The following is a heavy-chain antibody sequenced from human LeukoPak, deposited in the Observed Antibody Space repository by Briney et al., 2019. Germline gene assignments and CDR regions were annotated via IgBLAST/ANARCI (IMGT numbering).Heavy chain of an antibody. CDR3: ARLNMITFGGDY. CDR1: GYTFTGYY. V-gene: IGHV1-2*02. D-gene: IGHD3-16*01. J-gene: IGHJ4*02. Sequence: ASVKVSCKASGYTFTGYYMHWVRQAPGQGLEWMGWINPNSGGTNYAQKFQGRVIMTRDTSISTAYMELSRLRSDDTAVYYCARLNMITFGGDYWGQGTLVTVSS. CDR2: INPNSGGT.